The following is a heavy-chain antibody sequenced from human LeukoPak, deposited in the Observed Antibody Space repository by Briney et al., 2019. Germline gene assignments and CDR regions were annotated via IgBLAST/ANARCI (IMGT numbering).Heavy chain of an antibody. CDR2: IYYSGST. V-gene: IGHV4-39*01. Sequence: SETLSLTCTVSGGSISSSSYYWGWIRQPPGKGLEGIGSIYYSGSTYYNPSLKSRVTISVDTSKNQFSLKLSSVTAADTAVYYCARAGLDYYYYYYMDVWGKGTTVTVSS. CDR1: GGSISSSSYY. D-gene: IGHD3/OR15-3a*01. CDR3: ARAGLDYYYYYYMDV. J-gene: IGHJ6*03.